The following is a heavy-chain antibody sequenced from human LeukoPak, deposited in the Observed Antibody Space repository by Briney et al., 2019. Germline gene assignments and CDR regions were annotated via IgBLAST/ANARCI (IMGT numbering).Heavy chain of an antibody. CDR2: IYYSGST. V-gene: IGHV4-59*01. CDR3: ARARGYSGYGIYYYYGMDV. CDR1: GGSISSYY. Sequence: SETLSLTCTVSGGSISSYYWSWIRQPPGKGLEWNGYIYYSGSTNYNPSLKSRVTISVDTSKNQFSLKLSSVTAADTAVYYCARARGYSGYGIYYYYGMDVWGQGTTVTVSS. J-gene: IGHJ6*02. D-gene: IGHD5-12*01.